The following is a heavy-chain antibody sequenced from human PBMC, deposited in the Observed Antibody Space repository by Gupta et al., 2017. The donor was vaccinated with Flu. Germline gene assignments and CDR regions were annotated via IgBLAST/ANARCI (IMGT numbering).Heavy chain of an antibody. CDR3: ARARWSYPTPIDF. J-gene: IGHJ4*02. V-gene: IGHV1-46*04. CDR1: GYTFTSYF. CDR2: VNHNGGRT. Sequence: QVQLVQSGAEMKKPGTSVRVSCKASGYTFTSYFIYWVRQAPGQGLEWMGLVNHNGGRTADAQKLRGRVTMSSDTSTSTVDMEVSSRSYEDTAVYSCARARWSYPTPIDFWGQGTLVTVSS. D-gene: IGHD1-26*01.